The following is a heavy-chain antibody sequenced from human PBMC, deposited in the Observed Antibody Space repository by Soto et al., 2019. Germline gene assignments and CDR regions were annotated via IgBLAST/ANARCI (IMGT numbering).Heavy chain of an antibody. CDR3: AGDQGYYGRSPLD. V-gene: IGHV3-30-3*01. J-gene: IGHJ4*02. D-gene: IGHD3-10*01. CDR2: ISYDGGNN. Sequence: QVQLVESGGGVVQPGRSLRLSCAAAGFTFSSYAMHWVRQAPGKGLEWVAVISYDGGNNYYADSGKGRFTISRDNSKNPMYLEMSSMRAEDTPVYYSAGDQGYYGRSPLDWGQGTLVTVSS. CDR1: GFTFSSYA.